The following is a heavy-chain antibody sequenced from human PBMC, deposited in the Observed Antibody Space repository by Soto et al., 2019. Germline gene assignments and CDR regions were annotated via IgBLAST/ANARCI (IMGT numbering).Heavy chain of an antibody. CDR1: GLTLQNYA. CDR3: AKGKSTGDIDWFDP. Sequence: GGSLRLSCTASGLTLQNYAMAWVRQAPGKGLEWVSTLIGGHYGTAYSYSVKGRFTVSRDNSKNCLYLQMNSLGVEDTAMYFCAKGKSTGDIDWFDPWGQGSLVTVSS. D-gene: IGHD3-10*01. J-gene: IGHJ5*02. V-gene: IGHV3-23*01. CDR2: LIGGHYGT.